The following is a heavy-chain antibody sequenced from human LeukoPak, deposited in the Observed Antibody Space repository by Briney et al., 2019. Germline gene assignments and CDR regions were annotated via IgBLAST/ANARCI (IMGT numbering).Heavy chain of an antibody. CDR3: AREDAGGTYSFDY. D-gene: IGHD1-26*01. CDR2: MRTSGIQ. V-gene: IGHV3-66*01. Sequence: GGCLRLSCAVSGFTVSSNFMSWVRQAPGKGPEWVSVMRTSGIQNYADSVRGRFTISRDNSKNILYLQMDSLAAEDTAAYYCAREDAGGTYSFDYWGQGTLVTVS. CDR1: GFTVSSNF. J-gene: IGHJ4*02.